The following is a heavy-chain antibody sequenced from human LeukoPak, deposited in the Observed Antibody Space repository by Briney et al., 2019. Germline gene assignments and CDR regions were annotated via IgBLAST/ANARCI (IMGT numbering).Heavy chain of an antibody. D-gene: IGHD2-2*01. V-gene: IGHV1-69*06. J-gene: IGHJ6*03. CDR3: ARPQQYHLLPPKFYYYSSHLDV. CDR1: GGTFSSYA. CDR2: IIPIFGTA. Sequence: GASVKVSCKASGGTFSSYAISWVRQAPGQGLEWMGGIIPIFGTANYAQKFQGRVTITSDKSTSTAYMELSSLRSEDTAVYYCARPQQYHLLPPKFYYYSSHLDVGAKGPRLPVP.